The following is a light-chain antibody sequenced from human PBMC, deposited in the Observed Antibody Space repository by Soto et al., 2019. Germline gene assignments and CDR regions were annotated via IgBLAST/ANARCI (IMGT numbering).Light chain of an antibody. CDR2: DVS. Sequence: QSALTQPRSVSGSPGQSVTISCTGTSSDVGGYNYVSWYQQHPGKAPKLMIYDVSKRPSGVPDRFSGSKSGNTASLTISGLQAEDEADYYYCSYAXSYTFVSGTGTKVTV. J-gene: IGLJ1*01. CDR3: CSYAXSYTFV. V-gene: IGLV2-11*01. CDR1: SSDVGGYNY.